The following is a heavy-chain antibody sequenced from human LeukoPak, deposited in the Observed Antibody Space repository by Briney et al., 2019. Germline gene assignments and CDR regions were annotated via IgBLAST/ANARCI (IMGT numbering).Heavy chain of an antibody. CDR3: ARGSGWFLH. J-gene: IGHJ4*02. CDR1: GGSISSSSYY. Sequence: SETLSLTCTVSGGSISSSSYYWGWIRQPPGKGLEWIGSIYYSGSTYYNPSLKSRVTISVDTSKNQFSLKLSSVTAADTAVYYCARGSGWFLHWGQGTLVAVSS. D-gene: IGHD6-19*01. CDR2: IYYSGST. V-gene: IGHV4-39*07.